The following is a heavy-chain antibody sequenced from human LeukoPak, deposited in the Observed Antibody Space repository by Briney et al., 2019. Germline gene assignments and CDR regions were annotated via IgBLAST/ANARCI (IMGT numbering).Heavy chain of an antibody. J-gene: IGHJ4*02. D-gene: IGHD1-7*01. V-gene: IGHV3-23*01. CDR1: GFTFRSYT. CDR3: AKEGKTRNWNYYQAKAVY. Sequence: GGSLRLSCAASGFTFRSYTMSWVRQAPGKGLEWVSVISGSGGNTYYADPVKGRFTISRDNSKNTLYLQMSSLRAEDTAVYYCAKEGKTRNWNYYQAKAVYWGQGTLVTVSS. CDR2: ISGSGGNT.